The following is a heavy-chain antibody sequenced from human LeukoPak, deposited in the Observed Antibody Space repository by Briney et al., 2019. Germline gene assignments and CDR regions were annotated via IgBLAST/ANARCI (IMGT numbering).Heavy chain of an antibody. Sequence: SETLSLTCTVSGGSISSYYWNWIRQPPGKTPEWIGCISDTGTTKYNPAFKSRVTISVDTSKNQFSLKLTSVTAADTAVYFCATGYYEPFEKWGQGTLVSVSS. CDR2: ISDTGTT. CDR3: ATGYYEPFEK. CDR1: GGSISSYY. V-gene: IGHV4-59*01. D-gene: IGHD3-22*01. J-gene: IGHJ4*02.